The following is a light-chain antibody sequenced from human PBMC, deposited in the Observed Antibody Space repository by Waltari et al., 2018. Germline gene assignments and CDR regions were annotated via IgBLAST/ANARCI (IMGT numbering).Light chain of an antibody. Sequence: EIVMTHPPATLSVSPGERATLPCRASQSVSSNLAWYQQKPGQAPRLLIYGASTRATGIPARFSGSGSGTEFTLTISSLQSEDFAVYYCQQYNNWPPVTFGQGTKVEIK. CDR3: QQYNNWPPVT. J-gene: IGKJ1*01. CDR1: QSVSSN. CDR2: GAS. V-gene: IGKV3-15*01.